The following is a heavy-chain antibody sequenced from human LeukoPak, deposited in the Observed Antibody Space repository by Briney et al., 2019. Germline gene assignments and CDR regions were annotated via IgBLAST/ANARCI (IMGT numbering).Heavy chain of an antibody. D-gene: IGHD6-13*01. CDR1: GYTFTGYY. CDR2: INPSGGST. V-gene: IGHV1-46*01. CDR3: ARSHIAAANFDY. Sequence: ASVKVSCKASGYTFTGYYMHWVRQAPGQGLEWMGWINPSGGSTSYAQKFQGRVTMTRDTSTSTVYMELSSLRSEDAAVYYCARSHIAAANFDYWGQGTLVTVSS. J-gene: IGHJ4*02.